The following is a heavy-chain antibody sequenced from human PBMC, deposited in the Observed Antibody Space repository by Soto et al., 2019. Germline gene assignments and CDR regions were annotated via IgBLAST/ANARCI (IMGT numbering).Heavy chain of an antibody. D-gene: IGHD6-13*01. CDR2: TYYRSKWYN. Sequence: SQTLSLTCVISGDSVSSNSAAWNWIRQSPSRGLEWLGRTYYRSKWYNDYAVSVKSRITINPDTSKNQFSLQLNSVTPEDTAVYYCARGLFMSIAAAETGAFDIWGQGTMVTVSS. J-gene: IGHJ3*02. V-gene: IGHV6-1*01. CDR3: ARGLFMSIAAAETGAFDI. CDR1: GDSVSSNSAA.